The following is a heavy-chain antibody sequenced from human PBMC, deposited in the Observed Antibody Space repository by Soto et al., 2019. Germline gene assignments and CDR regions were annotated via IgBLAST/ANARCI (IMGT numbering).Heavy chain of an antibody. Sequence: QVQLVQSGAEVKKPGASVKFSCKVSGYTLTELSMHWVRQAPGKGLEWMGGFDPEDGETIYAQKFQGRITITEDTSTDTAYMELSSLRSEDTVVYYCATSSKVATIYPTLDYWGQGTLVTVSS. CDR1: GYTLTELS. D-gene: IGHD5-12*01. J-gene: IGHJ4*02. CDR3: ATSSKVATIYPTLDY. CDR2: FDPEDGET. V-gene: IGHV1-24*01.